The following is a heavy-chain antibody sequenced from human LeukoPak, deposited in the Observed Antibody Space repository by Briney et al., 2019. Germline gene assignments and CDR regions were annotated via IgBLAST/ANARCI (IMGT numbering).Heavy chain of an antibody. Sequence: ASVEVSCKASGYTFTGYYMHWARQAPGQGLEWMGWINPNSGGTNYAQKFQGRVTMTRDTSISTAYMELSRLRSDDTAVYYCASADTAMVVIDYWGQGTLVTVSS. CDR2: INPNSGGT. CDR3: ASADTAMVVIDY. D-gene: IGHD5-18*01. V-gene: IGHV1-2*02. J-gene: IGHJ4*02. CDR1: GYTFTGYY.